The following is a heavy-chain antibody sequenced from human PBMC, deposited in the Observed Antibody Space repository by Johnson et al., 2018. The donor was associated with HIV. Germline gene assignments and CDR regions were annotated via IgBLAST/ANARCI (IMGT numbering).Heavy chain of an antibody. CDR2: ISNSGETV. J-gene: IGHJ3*02. Sequence: QVQLVESGGGLVKPGGSLRLSCAASGFTFSDYYMSWIRQAPGKGLEWVSYISNSGETVFYADSVKGRFTISRDNSKNTLYLQMNSLRAEDTAVYYCARGGYYDSKPYDAFDIWGQGTKVTVSS. D-gene: IGHD3-22*01. V-gene: IGHV3-11*04. CDR3: ARGGYYDSKPYDAFDI. CDR1: GFTFSDYY.